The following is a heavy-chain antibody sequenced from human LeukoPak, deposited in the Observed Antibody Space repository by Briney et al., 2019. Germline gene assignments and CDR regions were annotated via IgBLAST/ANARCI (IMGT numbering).Heavy chain of an antibody. CDR2: ISSGSSAI. J-gene: IGHJ4*02. D-gene: IGHD6-19*01. Sequence: GGSLRLSCEASGFTFTTYSMTWVRQAPGKGLEWVSIISSGSSAIFSADALKGRFTISRDDAKNLLYLDMNSLRAEDTAVYYCAVRIAVPGGFDTWGQGTLVTVAS. CDR1: GFTFTTYS. V-gene: IGHV3-21*01. CDR3: AVRIAVPGGFDT.